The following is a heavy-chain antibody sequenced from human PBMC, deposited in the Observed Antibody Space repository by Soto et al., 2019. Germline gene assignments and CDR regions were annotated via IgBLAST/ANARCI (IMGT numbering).Heavy chain of an antibody. CDR2: INPATSAA. D-gene: IGHD3-3*01. J-gene: IGHJ3*02. CDR3: ARGGGVGVAGSAAFDM. CDR1: GYPVTAYY. Sequence: QLHLVQSGAVVKKPGASVTVSCSASGYPVTAYYMHWVRQAPGRGLEWMGGINPATSAAKYTQTFRGRVTMTRDTSTSTVFMELSGLTSEDTAVFYCARGGGVGVAGSAAFDMWGQGTLVTVSS. V-gene: IGHV1-2*02.